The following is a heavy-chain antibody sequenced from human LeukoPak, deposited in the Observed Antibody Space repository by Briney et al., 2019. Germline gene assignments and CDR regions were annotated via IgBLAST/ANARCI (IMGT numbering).Heavy chain of an antibody. V-gene: IGHV3-7*01. CDR2: IKQDGSEK. CDR1: GFTSSSYW. Sequence: GGSLRLSCAASGFTSSSYWMSWVRQAPGKGLEWVANIKQDGSEKYYVDSVKGRFTISRDSAKNSLYLQMNSLRAEDTAVYYCARDDDWNYEDYWGQGTLVTVSS. CDR3: ARDDDWNYEDY. J-gene: IGHJ4*02. D-gene: IGHD1-7*01.